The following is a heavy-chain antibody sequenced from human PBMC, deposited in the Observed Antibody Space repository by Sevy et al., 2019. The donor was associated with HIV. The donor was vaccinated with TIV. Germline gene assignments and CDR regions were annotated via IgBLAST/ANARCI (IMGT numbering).Heavy chain of an antibody. J-gene: IGHJ4*02. CDR3: AREADYYFDS. D-gene: IGHD2-21*02. Sequence: GGSLRLSCEASGFTFSDYHMTWIRQAPGKGLEWVPYISSRGSTEHYADSVKGRFTISRDNVKNSLYLQMDSLIGEDTAVYYCAREADYYFDSWGQGSLVTVSS. CDR2: ISSRGSTE. CDR1: GFTFSDYH. V-gene: IGHV3-11*01.